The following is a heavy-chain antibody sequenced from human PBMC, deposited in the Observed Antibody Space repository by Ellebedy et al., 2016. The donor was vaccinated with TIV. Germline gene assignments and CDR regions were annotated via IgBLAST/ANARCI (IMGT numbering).Heavy chain of an antibody. D-gene: IGHD3-16*02. CDR3: ARGDYYDYVWGSYREWGAFDI. CDR1: GYSLTELS. V-gene: IGHV1-24*01. CDR2: LDPEDGEK. J-gene: IGHJ3*02. Sequence: AASVKVSCKVSGYSLTELSMHWVRQAPGKGLEWMGGLDPEDGEKKYGEKFKGRVTITRDTSASTAYMDLSSLRSEDTAVYYCARGDYYDYVWGSYREWGAFDIWGQGTMVTVSS.